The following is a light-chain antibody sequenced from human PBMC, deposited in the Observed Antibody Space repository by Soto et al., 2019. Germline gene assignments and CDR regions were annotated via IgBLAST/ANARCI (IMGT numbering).Light chain of an antibody. Sequence: IQMTQSPSSLSASVGDRVTITCRASRYIRSDLSWYQQRPGQAPKVLIYVASNLQSGVPSRFSGSGYGTDFTLTISSLQPEDFATYYSLQDYNSPWTLGQGTKVEIK. CDR3: LQDYNSPWT. CDR2: VAS. J-gene: IGKJ1*01. CDR1: RYIRSD. V-gene: IGKV1-6*01.